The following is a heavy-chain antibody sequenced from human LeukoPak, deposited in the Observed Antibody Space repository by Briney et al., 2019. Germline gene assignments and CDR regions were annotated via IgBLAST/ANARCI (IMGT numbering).Heavy chain of an antibody. J-gene: IGHJ5*02. D-gene: IGHD4-17*01. CDR1: GFTFSSYA. V-gene: IGHV3-64*01. CDR3: ARGPDYGDYQSLFDP. Sequence: PGGSLRLSCAASGFTFSSYAMHWVRQAPGKGLEYVSAISSNGGSTYYANSVKGRFTISRDNSKNTLYLQMGSLRAEDMAVYYCARGPDYGDYQSLFDPWGQGTLVTVSS. CDR2: ISSNGGST.